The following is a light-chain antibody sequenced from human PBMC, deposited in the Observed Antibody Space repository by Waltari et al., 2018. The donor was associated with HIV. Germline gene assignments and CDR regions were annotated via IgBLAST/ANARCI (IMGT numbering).Light chain of an antibody. V-gene: IGLV1-40*01. Sequence: SVLTQPPSVSGAPGQAITISCTGNNSNIGAGYDGHWYPQFPGTAPHLGLYGDTSRPSGVSDRFSGSRSGNSVSLDITGLRAEDEADYYCQSYDKSLAGLWVFGGGTRLTVL. J-gene: IGLJ3*02. CDR1: NSNIGAGYD. CDR3: QSYDKSLAGLWV. CDR2: GDT.